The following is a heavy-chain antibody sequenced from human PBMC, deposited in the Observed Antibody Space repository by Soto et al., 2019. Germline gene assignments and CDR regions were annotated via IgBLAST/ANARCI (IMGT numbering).Heavy chain of an antibody. D-gene: IGHD2-15*01. CDR3: ARDPAPYCSGGSCYFDY. CDR2: IIPIFGTA. Sequence: SVKVSCKASGGPFSSYAISWVRQAPGQGLEWMGGIIPIFGTANYAQKFQGRVTITADESTSTAYMELSSLRSEDTAVYYCARDPAPYCSGGSCYFDYWGQGTLVTVSS. CDR1: GGPFSSYA. V-gene: IGHV1-69*13. J-gene: IGHJ4*02.